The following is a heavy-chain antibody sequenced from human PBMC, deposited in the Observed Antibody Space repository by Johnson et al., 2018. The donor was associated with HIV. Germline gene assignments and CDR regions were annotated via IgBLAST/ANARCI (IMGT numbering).Heavy chain of an antibody. J-gene: IGHJ3*01. V-gene: IGHV3-20*04. CDR2: INWNGDST. D-gene: IGHD3-9*01. CDR1: GFTFDDFA. Sequence: VQLVESGGGLVKPGGSLRLSCAASGFTFDDFAMHWVRQAPGKCLEWVSSINWNGDSTGYADSVKGRFSISRDNAKNSLYLQMNSLRAEDTALYYCARHYDILTDPDAFDVWGQGTMVTVSS. CDR3: ARHYDILTDPDAFDV.